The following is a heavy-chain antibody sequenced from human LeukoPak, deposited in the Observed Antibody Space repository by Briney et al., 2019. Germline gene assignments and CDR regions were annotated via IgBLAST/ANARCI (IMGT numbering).Heavy chain of an antibody. CDR2: INHSGST. CDR1: GGSFSGYY. J-gene: IGHJ5*02. D-gene: IGHD3-10*01. CDR3: ARKAMVRAPFDL. V-gene: IGHV4-34*01. Sequence: SETLSLTCAVYGGSFSGYYWSWIRQPPGKGLEWIGEINHSGSTNYNPSLKSRVTISVDTYRNQFSLKLSSVSAADTAVYYCARKAMVRAPFDLWGQGTLVTVSS.